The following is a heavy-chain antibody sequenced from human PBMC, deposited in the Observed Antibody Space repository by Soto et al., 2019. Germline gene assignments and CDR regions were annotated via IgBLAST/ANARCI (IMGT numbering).Heavy chain of an antibody. D-gene: IGHD3-22*01. CDR2: MNPNTGNT. CDR1: EDTFTHYD. CDR3: VMIGASGHRSGFDP. V-gene: IGHV1-8*01. J-gene: IGHJ5*02. Sequence: ASVKVSCKASEDTFTHYDLHWVSPATGQGLELMGLMNPNTGNTDYAHKFQGRVTMTRDTSTRTVYMELSSLRSEDTAVYYCVMIGASGHRSGFDPWGQGTLVT.